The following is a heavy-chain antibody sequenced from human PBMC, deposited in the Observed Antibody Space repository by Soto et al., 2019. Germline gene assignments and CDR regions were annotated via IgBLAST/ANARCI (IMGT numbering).Heavy chain of an antibody. D-gene: IGHD3-22*01. J-gene: IGHJ4*02. CDR3: ARGRGHYDSNGYYLLHYFEY. CDR1: GFTFSSYS. Sequence: GGSLRLSCAASGFTFSSYSMNWVRQAPGKGLEWVSYISSSSGTMYYADSVKGRFTISRDNAKNSLYLQMNSLRDEDTAVYYCARGRGHYDSNGYYLLHYFEYWGQGTLVTVSS. CDR2: ISSSSGTM. V-gene: IGHV3-48*02.